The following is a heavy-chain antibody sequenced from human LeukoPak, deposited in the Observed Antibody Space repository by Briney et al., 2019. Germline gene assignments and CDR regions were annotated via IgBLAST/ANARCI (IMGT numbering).Heavy chain of an antibody. CDR2: IYYSGTT. CDR3: ARLPRYTYVDGPDI. CDR1: GDSISSGGNY. V-gene: IGHV4-31*11. J-gene: IGHJ4*02. Sequence: ASETLSLTCGVSGDSISSGGNYWSWIRQHPGKGLEWIGYIYYSGTTYYNPSLKSRTAISIGMSENRLFLRLTSVTAADTAVYYCARLPRYTYVDGPDIWGPGILVIVSS. D-gene: IGHD5-18*01.